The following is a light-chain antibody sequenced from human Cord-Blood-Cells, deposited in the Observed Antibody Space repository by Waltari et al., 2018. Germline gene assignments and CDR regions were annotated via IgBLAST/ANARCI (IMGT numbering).Light chain of an antibody. Sequence: DIVMTQSPDSLAVSLGERATINCKSSQSVLYSSNKKKYLAWYQQKPGQPPKLLIYCASTRASGVPDRFSGSVSGTDFTLTISSLQAEDVAVYYCQQYYSTPPTFGPGTKVDIK. V-gene: IGKV4-1*01. J-gene: IGKJ3*01. CDR3: QQYYSTPPT. CDR1: QSVLYSSNKKKY. CDR2: CAS.